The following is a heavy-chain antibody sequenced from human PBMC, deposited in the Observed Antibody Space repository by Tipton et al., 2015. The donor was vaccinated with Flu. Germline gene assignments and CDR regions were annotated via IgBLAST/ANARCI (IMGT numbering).Heavy chain of an antibody. J-gene: IGHJ5*02. V-gene: IGHV4-31*03. D-gene: IGHD5-12*01. Sequence: TLSLTCTVSGGSISSGGYYWSWIRQHPGKGLEWIGYIYYSGSTYYNPSLKSRVTISVDTSKNQFSLKLSSVTAADTAVYYCARSVIRTVAMAWGQGTLVTVSS. CDR1: GGSISSGGYY. CDR2: IYYSGST. CDR3: ARSVIRTVAMA.